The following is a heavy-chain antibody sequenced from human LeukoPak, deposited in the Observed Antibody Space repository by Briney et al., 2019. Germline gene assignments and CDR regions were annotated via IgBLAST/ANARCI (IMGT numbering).Heavy chain of an antibody. Sequence: PGGSLRLSCAASGFTFDDYGMNWVRQPPGKGLEWVCNINWNGGSTSYADSLKGRLTISRDNSKSTLYLQMNSLRAEDTAVYYCARDLRLASFDYWGQGTLVTVSS. CDR2: INWNGGST. CDR3: ARDLRLASFDY. D-gene: IGHD1-26*01. J-gene: IGHJ4*02. CDR1: GFTFDDYG. V-gene: IGHV3-20*04.